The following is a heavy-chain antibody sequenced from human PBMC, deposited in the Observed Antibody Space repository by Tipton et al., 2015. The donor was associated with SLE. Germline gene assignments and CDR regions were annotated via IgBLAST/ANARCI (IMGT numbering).Heavy chain of an antibody. CDR3: AGYYDLWSGYLGF. D-gene: IGHD3-3*01. J-gene: IGHJ4*02. CDR1: GVSISSTDDY. CDR2: IYNSGSA. V-gene: IGHV4-61*02. Sequence: TLSLPCTVSGVSISSTDDYWTWIRQPAGKGLEWIGRIYNSGSAHYNPSLRSRVTISIDTSQNHFSLQLTSVTAADTAVYYCAGYYDLWSGYLGFCGQGTLVTVSS.